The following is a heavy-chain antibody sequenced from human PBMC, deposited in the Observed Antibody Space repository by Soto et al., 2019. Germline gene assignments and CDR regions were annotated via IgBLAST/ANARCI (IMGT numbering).Heavy chain of an antibody. D-gene: IGHD3-10*01. J-gene: IGHJ4*02. CDR1: GFTFSSYA. Sequence: GGSLRLSCAASGFTFSSYAMHWVRQAPGKGLEWVAVISYDGSNKYYADSVKGRFTISRDNSKNTLYLQMNSLRAEDTAVYYCARDVLLWFGKFDYWGQGTRVTVS. V-gene: IGHV3-30-3*01. CDR2: ISYDGSNK. CDR3: ARDVLLWFGKFDY.